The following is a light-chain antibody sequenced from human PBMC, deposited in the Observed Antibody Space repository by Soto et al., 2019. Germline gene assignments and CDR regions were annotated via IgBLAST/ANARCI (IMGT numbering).Light chain of an antibody. J-gene: IGKJ5*01. CDR1: QGIDSS. CDR2: AAS. V-gene: IGKV1-9*01. Sequence: SSSSVSASVGDRVTITCRASQGIDSSFAWYQQKPGKAPKLLIYAASSLQSGVPSRFSGSGSGTDFTLTISSLQPEDFATYYCQQLHDYPITFGQGTRLENK. CDR3: QQLHDYPIT.